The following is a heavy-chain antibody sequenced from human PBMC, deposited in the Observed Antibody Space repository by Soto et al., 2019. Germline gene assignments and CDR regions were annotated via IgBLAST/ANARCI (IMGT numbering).Heavy chain of an antibody. J-gene: IGHJ6*02. V-gene: IGHV4-59*01. D-gene: IGHD4-17*01. CDR1: GGSISSYY. Sequence: SEPLSLTCTVSGGSISSYYWSWIRQPPGKGLEWIGYIYYSGSTNYNPSLKSRVTISVDTSKNQFSLKLSSVTAAVTAVYYCARAYGDYYYYYGMDVWGQGTTVTV. CDR3: ARAYGDYYYYYGMDV. CDR2: IYYSGST.